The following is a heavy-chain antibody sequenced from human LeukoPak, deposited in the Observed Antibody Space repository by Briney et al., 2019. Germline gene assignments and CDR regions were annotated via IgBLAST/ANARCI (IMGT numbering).Heavy chain of an antibody. CDR1: GFTFSSFG. J-gene: IGHJ4*02. V-gene: IGHV3-30*02. D-gene: IGHD2-21*02. CDR3: TASTYCGGDCYSD. CDR2: IRYDGSNE. Sequence: GGSLRLSCAASGFTFSSFGMHWVRQAPGKGLEWVAFIRYDGSNEYYADSVKGRFTISRDNSKNTLYLQMNSLRAEDTAVYYGTASTYCGGDCYSDWGQGTLATVSS.